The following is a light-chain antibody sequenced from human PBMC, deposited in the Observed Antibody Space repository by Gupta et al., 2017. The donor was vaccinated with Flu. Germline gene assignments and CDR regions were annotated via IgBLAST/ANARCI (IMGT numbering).Light chain of an antibody. CDR2: GIS. CDR3: QQYNNWPSWT. CDR1: QTVTSN. Sequence: IVLTQSPATLSVSPGERVTLSCRASQTVTSNLAWYQQKIGQAPRLLIYGISSRAAGVSARFRGSGSGTEFTLTISGLQSEDFAVYYCQQYNNWPSWTFGQGTKVEMK. V-gene: IGKV3-15*01. J-gene: IGKJ1*01.